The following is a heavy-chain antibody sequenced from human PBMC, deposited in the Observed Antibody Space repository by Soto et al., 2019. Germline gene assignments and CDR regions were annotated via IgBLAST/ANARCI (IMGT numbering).Heavy chain of an antibody. CDR1: GGTVSSHA. V-gene: IGHV1-69*01. CDR2: IIPMFGTP. D-gene: IGHD4-4*01. J-gene: IGHJ3*02. CDR3: ASSRLLAAFNGYGGNYQGFDI. Sequence: QVQLVQSGPEVRKSGSSVRVSCKATGGTVSSHAVSWVRLAPGQGLEWIGGIIPMFGTPTYAQKFQGGVTISADESTSTDFLDLSSLRSEDTAVCHCASSRLLAAFNGYGGNYQGFDIWGQGTMVTVSS.